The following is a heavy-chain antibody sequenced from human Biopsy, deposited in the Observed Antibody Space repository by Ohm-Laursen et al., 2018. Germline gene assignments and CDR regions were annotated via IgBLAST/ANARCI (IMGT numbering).Heavy chain of an antibody. CDR1: GGPINNNNYY. D-gene: IGHD3-22*01. J-gene: IGHJ5*02. V-gene: IGHV4-39*01. CDR2: IFYRGST. CDR3: ARDYDTSGYYYVS. Sequence: GTLSLTCTVSGGPINNNNYYWGWIRQPPGKGLEWIGSIFYRGSTHYKPSLKSRVNISVDTSKNQFSLKLNSVTAADTAVYYCARDYDTSGYYYVSWGQGTLVTVSS.